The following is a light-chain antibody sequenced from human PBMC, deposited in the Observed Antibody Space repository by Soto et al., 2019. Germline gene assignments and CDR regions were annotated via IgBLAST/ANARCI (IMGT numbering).Light chain of an antibody. Sequence: IVLTQSAGTLSLSPGERATLSCRASQSVSSSYLAWYQKKPGQAPRLVIYGASSRATGIPDRFSGSASGTDFTLTISRLETEDCAVYECQQYGSSAWTFGQGTKVDIK. CDR3: QQYGSSAWT. CDR1: QSVSSSY. J-gene: IGKJ1*01. V-gene: IGKV3-20*01. CDR2: GAS.